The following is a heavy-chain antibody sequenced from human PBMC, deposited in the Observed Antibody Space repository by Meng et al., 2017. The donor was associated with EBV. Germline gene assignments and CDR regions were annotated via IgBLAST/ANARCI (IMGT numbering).Heavy chain of an antibody. V-gene: IGHV1-69*01. Sequence: QGQVGQSGAEVRRPGSSVKISCKTSGGPFRSDAVSWVRQGPGQGLEWLGGLIPMSGAPHYAQKFQGRVTITADEYTRTHYMELSSLRSDDTAMYYCASESGRGFTPDFWGQGTLVTVSS. J-gene: IGHJ4*02. CDR3: ASESGRGFTPDF. CDR2: LIPMSGAP. CDR1: GGPFRSDA. D-gene: IGHD3-10*01.